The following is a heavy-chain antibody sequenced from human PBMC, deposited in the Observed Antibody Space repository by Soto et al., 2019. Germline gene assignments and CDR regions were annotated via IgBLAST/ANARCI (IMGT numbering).Heavy chain of an antibody. CDR2: INHSGST. V-gene: IGHV4-34*09. CDR3: ARAGIFGVVIQRPYYYGMDV. D-gene: IGHD3-3*01. J-gene: IGHJ6*02. CDR1: GGSFSGYY. Sequence: SETLSLTCAVYGGSFSGYYWSWIRQPPGKGLEWIGEINHSGSTNYNPSLKSRVTISVDTSKNQFSLKLSSVTAADTAVYYCARAGIFGVVIQRPYYYGMDVWGQGTTVTVSS.